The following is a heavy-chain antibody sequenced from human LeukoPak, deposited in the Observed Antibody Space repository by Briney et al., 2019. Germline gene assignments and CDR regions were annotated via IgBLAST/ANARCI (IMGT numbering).Heavy chain of an antibody. CDR3: ARADYSGYDGFDY. D-gene: IGHD5-12*01. CDR2: MNPNSGNT. CDR1: GYTFTSYD. J-gene: IGHJ4*02. V-gene: IGHV1-8*01. Sequence: ASGKVSCKASGYTFTSYDINWLRQATGQGLEWMGWMNPNSGNTGYAQKFQGRVTMTRNTSISTAYMELSSLRSEDTAVYYCARADYSGYDGFDYWGQGTLVTVSS.